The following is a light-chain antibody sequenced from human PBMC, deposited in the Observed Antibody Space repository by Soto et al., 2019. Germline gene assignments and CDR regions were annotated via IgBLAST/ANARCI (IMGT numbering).Light chain of an antibody. CDR3: SSHTSGSTRV. CDR2: EVT. V-gene: IGLV2-14*01. Sequence: QSVLTQPASVSGSPGQSIAISCTATFSDVGGYDYVSWYQQHPDKAPKLMIYEVTKRPSGVSNRFSGSKSGNTASLTISGLQPEDEADYYCSSHTSGSTRVFGSGTQLTVL. CDR1: FSDVGGYDY. J-gene: IGLJ7*01.